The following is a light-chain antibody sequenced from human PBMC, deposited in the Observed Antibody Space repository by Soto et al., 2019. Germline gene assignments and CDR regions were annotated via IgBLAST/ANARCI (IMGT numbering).Light chain of an antibody. CDR1: NSDVGGYNY. Sequence: QSVLTQPASVSGSPGQSITISCTGNNSDVGGYNYVSWYRHHPGKAPKLIIYDVTNRPSGVSNPFSGSKSGNTASLTISGLQPEDEADYYCSSYTTSNTRQIVFGTGTRSPS. CDR2: DVT. CDR3: SSYTTSNTRQIV. V-gene: IGLV2-14*03. J-gene: IGLJ1*01.